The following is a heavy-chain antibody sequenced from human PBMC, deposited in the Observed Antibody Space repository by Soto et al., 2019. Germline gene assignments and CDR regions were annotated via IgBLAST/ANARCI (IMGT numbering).Heavy chain of an antibody. CDR3: ARNRYYSDKNAYFQNLDF. V-gene: IGHV1-69*13. CDR2: IIPLLNTR. CDR1: GATIRRYG. J-gene: IGHJ4*02. Sequence: SVQVSWEAYGATIRRYGITWVRQGPVQVLEWVGGIIPLLNTRNYAQNLQGRVTISVDESANIAYMELISLRSEDTAVYYCARNRYYSDKNAYFQNLDFWGQGNLVTVSS. D-gene: IGHD3-22*01.